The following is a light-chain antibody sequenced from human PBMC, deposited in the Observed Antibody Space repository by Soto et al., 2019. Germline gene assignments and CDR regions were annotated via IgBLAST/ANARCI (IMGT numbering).Light chain of an antibody. CDR1: SSDVGGYNY. J-gene: IGLJ2*01. Sequence: QSALTQPASVSGSPGQSITISCTGTSSDVGGYNYVSWYQQHPGKAPKLMIYDVSNRPSGVSNRFSGSKSGNTASLTISGLQAEDEADYYCSSYTSSSTLGFGGGTNSPS. V-gene: IGLV2-14*01. CDR3: SSYTSSSTLG. CDR2: DVS.